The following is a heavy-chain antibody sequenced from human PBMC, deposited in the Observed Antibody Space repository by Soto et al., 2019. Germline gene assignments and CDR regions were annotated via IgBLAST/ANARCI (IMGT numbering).Heavy chain of an antibody. Sequence: PGGSLRLSCAASGFTFSSYAMSWVRQAPGKGLEWVSAISGSGGSTYYADSVKGRFTISRDNSKNTLCLQMNSLRAEDTAVYYCAKDPSTLGTSYGMDVWGQGTTVTVSS. CDR3: AKDPSTLGTSYGMDV. CDR1: GFTFSSYA. D-gene: IGHD1-1*01. J-gene: IGHJ6*02. CDR2: ISGSGGST. V-gene: IGHV3-23*01.